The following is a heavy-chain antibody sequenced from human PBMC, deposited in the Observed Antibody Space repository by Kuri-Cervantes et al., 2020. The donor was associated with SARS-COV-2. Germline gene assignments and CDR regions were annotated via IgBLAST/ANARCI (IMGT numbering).Heavy chain of an antibody. Sequence: ASVKVSCKASGYTFTSYYMHWVRQAPGQGLEWMGIINPSGGSTSYAQKFQGRVTMTRDTSTSTVYMELSSLRSEDTAVDYCARDGPSPRSSIAARLRYWGQGTLVTVSS. CDR1: GYTFTSYY. D-gene: IGHD6-6*01. J-gene: IGHJ4*02. V-gene: IGHV1-46*01. CDR2: INPSGGST. CDR3: ARDGPSPRSSIAARLRY.